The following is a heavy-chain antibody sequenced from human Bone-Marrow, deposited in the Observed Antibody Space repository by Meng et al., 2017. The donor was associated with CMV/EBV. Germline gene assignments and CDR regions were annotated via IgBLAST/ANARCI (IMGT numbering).Heavy chain of an antibody. Sequence: GGSLRLSCAASGFTFDDYGMSWVRQAPGKGLEWVSGINWNGGRTGYADSVKGRFTISRDNAKNSLYLQMNSLRAEDTALYHCARNATQRFLEWLSNYYYYGMDVWGQGTTVTVSS. CDR1: GFTFDDYG. V-gene: IGHV3-20*01. J-gene: IGHJ6*02. D-gene: IGHD3-3*01. CDR3: ARNATQRFLEWLSNYYYYGMDV. CDR2: INWNGGRT.